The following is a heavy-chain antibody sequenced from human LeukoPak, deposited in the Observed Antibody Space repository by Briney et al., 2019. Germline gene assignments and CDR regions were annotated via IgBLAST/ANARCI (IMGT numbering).Heavy chain of an antibody. Sequence: GASVKVSCKASGYTFTSYYMHWVRQAPGQGLEWMGWISAYNGNTNYAQKLQGRVTMTTDTSTSTAYMELRSLRSDDTAVYYCAREVSYYFDYWGQGTLVTVSS. V-gene: IGHV1-18*04. CDR2: ISAYNGNT. J-gene: IGHJ4*02. CDR3: AREVSYYFDY. CDR1: GYTFTSYY.